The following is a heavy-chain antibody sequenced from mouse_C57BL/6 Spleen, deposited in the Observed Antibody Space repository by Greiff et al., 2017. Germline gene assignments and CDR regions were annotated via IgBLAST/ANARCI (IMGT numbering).Heavy chain of an antibody. Sequence: EVMLVESEGGLVQPGSSMKLSCTASGFTFSDYYMAWVRQVPEKGLEWVANINYDGSSTYYLDSLKSRFIISRDNAKNILYLQMSSLKSEDTATYYCARDQGWLEGAYYAMDDWGQGTSVTVSS. CDR1: GFTFSDYY. J-gene: IGHJ4*01. CDR3: ARDQGWLEGAYYAMDD. V-gene: IGHV5-16*01. CDR2: INYDGSST. D-gene: IGHD2-3*01.